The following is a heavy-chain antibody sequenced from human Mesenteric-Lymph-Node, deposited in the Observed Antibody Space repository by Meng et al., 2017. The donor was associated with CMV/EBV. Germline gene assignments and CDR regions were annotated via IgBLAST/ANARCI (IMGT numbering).Heavy chain of an antibody. J-gene: IGHJ6*02. D-gene: IGHD4-23*01. Sequence: GGSLRLSCAASGFTFSSYAMHRVRQAPGKGLEWVAVISYDGSNKYYADSVKGRFTISRDNSKNTLYLQMNSLRAEDTAVYYCARDHSRSVVTPDRYYGMDVWGQGTTVTVSS. CDR1: GFTFSSYA. CDR2: ISYDGSNK. V-gene: IGHV3-30*04. CDR3: ARDHSRSVVTPDRYYGMDV.